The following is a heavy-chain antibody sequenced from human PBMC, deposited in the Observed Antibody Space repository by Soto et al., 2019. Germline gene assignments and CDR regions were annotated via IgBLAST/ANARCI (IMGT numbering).Heavy chain of an antibody. CDR1: GGSINSGDYY. V-gene: IGHV4-30-4*01. CDR3: ARIGLTSALL. D-gene: IGHD4-17*01. Sequence: QVQLQESGPGQAKPSQTLSLTCTVSGGSINSGDYYWSWIRQPPGQGLEWIGYIYYSGSTYYNPPLRSRVTISIDTSKNLFFLNLTSVTAADTAVYFCARIGLTSALLWGQGTLVTVSS. CDR2: IYYSGST. J-gene: IGHJ4*02.